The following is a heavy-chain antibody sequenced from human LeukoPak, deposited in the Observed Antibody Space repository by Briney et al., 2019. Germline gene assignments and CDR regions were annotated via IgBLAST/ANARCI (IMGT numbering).Heavy chain of an antibody. V-gene: IGHV4-34*01. CDR2: INHSGST. CDR1: GGSFSGYY. CDR3: ARALDYYDSSGQYYFDY. D-gene: IGHD3-22*01. J-gene: IGHJ4*02. Sequence: PSETLFLTCAVYGGSFSGYYWSWIRRPPGKGLEWIGEINHSGSTNYNPSLKSRVTISVDTSKNQFSLKLSSVTAAGTAVYYCARALDYYDSSGQYYFDYWGQGTLVTVSS.